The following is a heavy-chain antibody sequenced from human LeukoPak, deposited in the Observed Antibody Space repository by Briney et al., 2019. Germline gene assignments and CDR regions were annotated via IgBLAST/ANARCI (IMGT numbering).Heavy chain of an antibody. V-gene: IGHV3-21*01. D-gene: IGHD2-15*01. CDR1: GFTFSSYS. CDR2: ISSSSSYI. J-gene: IGHJ4*02. Sequence: GGSLRLSCAASGFTFSSYSMNWVRQAPGKGLEWVSSISSSSSYIYYADSVKGRFTISRDNAKNSLYLQMNSLRAEDTAVYYCAREGLGYCNGGSCYSRNTIDYWGQGTLVTVSS. CDR3: AREGLGYCNGGSCYSRNTIDY.